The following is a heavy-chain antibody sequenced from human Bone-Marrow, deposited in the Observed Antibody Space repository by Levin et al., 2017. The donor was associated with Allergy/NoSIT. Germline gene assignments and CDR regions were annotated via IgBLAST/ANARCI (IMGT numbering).Heavy chain of an antibody. CDR2: ISSSSTYI. CDR3: ARDAGPRPFYFDY. CDR1: GFTFSTYG. Sequence: LSLTCAASGFTFSTYGMNWVRQAPGKGLEWVSYISSSSTYIYYADSVKGRFTISRDNAKKSLYLQMTSLRAEDTAVYYCARDAGPRPFYFDYWGQGALVTVSS. J-gene: IGHJ4*02. V-gene: IGHV3-21*01.